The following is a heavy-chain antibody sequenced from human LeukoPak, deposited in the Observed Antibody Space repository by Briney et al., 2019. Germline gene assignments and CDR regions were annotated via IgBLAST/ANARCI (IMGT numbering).Heavy chain of an antibody. V-gene: IGHV3-33*06. CDR1: GFTFSHYG. J-gene: IGHJ4*02. D-gene: IGHD4-11*01. CDR2: IWSDGTNQ. Sequence: GGSLRLSCAAAGFTFSHYGMHWVRQAPGKGLEWVAVIWSDGTNQYYGDSVKGRFTISRDDSENTVYLQMNSLRPEDTGVYYCAKDAQRGFDCSNSLEYWGQGTPVTVST. CDR3: AKDAQRGFDCSNSLEY.